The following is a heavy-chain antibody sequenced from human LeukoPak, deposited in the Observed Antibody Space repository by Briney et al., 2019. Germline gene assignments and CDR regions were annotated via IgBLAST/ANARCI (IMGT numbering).Heavy chain of an antibody. V-gene: IGHV1-18*01. CDR1: GYTFTRYG. CDR3: ARTDSSGYSKRKGYFDY. Sequence: ASVKVSCKASGYTFTRYGISWVRQAPGQGLEWMGWISAYNGNTNYAQKPQGRVTMTTDTSTSTAYMELRSLRSDDTAVYYCARTDSSGYSKRKGYFDYWGQGTLVTVSS. CDR2: ISAYNGNT. J-gene: IGHJ4*02. D-gene: IGHD3-22*01.